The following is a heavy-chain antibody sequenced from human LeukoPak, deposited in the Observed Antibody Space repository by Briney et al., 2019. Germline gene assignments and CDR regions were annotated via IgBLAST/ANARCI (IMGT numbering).Heavy chain of an antibody. CDR1: GGSITSY. Sequence: SETLSLTCTVSGGSITSYWSWIRQRPGKGLEWIGYIYYSGSTNYNPSLKSRVTMSIDTSKNQFSLKLSSVTAADTAVYYCARDFRGNYGSRGMDVWGQGTTVTVSS. CDR2: IYYSGST. V-gene: IGHV4-59*01. J-gene: IGHJ6*02. CDR3: ARDFRGNYGSRGMDV. D-gene: IGHD5-24*01.